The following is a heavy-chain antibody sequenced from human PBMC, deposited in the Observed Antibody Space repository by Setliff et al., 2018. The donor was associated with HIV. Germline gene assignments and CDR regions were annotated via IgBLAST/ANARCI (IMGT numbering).Heavy chain of an antibody. CDR3: ARNYGADSNYFDY. V-gene: IGHV1-2*06. CDR1: GYSFTAYQ. Sequence: ASVKVSCKTFGYSFTAYQMHWLRQAPGQGLEWMGRINRDNGGIDYAQKFQGRVTVTRDTSINTAFMELTRLRSDDTAVYYCARNYGADSNYFDYWGQGTLVTVSS. J-gene: IGHJ4*02. D-gene: IGHD4-17*01. CDR2: INRDNGGI.